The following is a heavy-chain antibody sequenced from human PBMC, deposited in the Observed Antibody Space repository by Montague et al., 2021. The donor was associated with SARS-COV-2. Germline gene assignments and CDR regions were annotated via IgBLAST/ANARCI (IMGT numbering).Heavy chain of an antibody. V-gene: IGHV4-34*01. CDR2: INHVGNT. CDR1: GGSFSGYY. J-gene: IGHJ6*03. D-gene: IGHD2-15*01. CDR3: ARLRDEVVPSPILGIVPYFTYYYRDV. Sequence: SETLSLTCAIHGGSFSGYYWNWIRQPPGKGLEWIGEINHVGNTNYNPPLKNRLTIPVDTSKNQFSLKLTSVAATDRAVYYCARLRDEVVPSPILGIVPYFTYYYRDVWGKGTTVTVSS.